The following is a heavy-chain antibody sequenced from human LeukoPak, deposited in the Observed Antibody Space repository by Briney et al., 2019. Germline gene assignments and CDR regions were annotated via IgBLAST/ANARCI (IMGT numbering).Heavy chain of an antibody. CDR3: TRGGGAHDY. CDR1: GDSVSSNSAG. CDR2: TYYRSKWYN. J-gene: IGHJ4*02. V-gene: IGHV6-1*01. Sequence: SQTLSLTCGISGDSVSSNSAGWNWIRQSPSRGLEWLGRTYYRSKWYNDYAVSVKSRITINPDTSKNQFSLQLNSVTPKDTAVYYCTRGGGAHDYWGQGTLVTVSS. D-gene: IGHD3-16*01.